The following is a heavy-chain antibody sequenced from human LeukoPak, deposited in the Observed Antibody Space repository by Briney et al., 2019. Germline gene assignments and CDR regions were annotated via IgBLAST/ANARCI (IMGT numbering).Heavy chain of an antibody. CDR3: ATVAPRIDY. V-gene: IGHV3-30*03. CDR1: GFTFSSYG. Sequence: PGGSLRLSCAASGFTFSSYGMHWVRQAPGKGLEWVAVISYDGSNKYYADSVKGRFTISRDNSKNTLYLQMNSLRAEDTAVYYCATVAPRIDYWGQGTLVTVSS. D-gene: IGHD2-15*01. CDR2: ISYDGSNK. J-gene: IGHJ4*02.